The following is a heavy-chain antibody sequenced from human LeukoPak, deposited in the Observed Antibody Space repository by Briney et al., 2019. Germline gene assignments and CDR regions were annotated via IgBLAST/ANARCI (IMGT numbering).Heavy chain of an antibody. CDR2: IDYNDFT. D-gene: IGHD3-22*01. CDR1: DDSISSSNYY. J-gene: IGHJ3*02. V-gene: IGHV4-39*07. CDR3: ARDRAYYYDSSGYHGTFDI. Sequence: NPSETLSLTCIVSDDSISSSNYYWGWIRQPPGKGLEWMGNIDYNDFTYYNPSLKSRVSISVDMSKNQFSLKLSSVTAADTAVYYCARDRAYYYDSSGYHGTFDIWGQGTMVTVSS.